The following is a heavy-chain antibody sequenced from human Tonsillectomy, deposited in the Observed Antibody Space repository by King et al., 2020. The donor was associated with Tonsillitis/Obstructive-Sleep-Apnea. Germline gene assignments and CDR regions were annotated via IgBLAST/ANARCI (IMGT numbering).Heavy chain of an antibody. Sequence: VQLVQSGAEVKKPGESLKISCQGSGYSFTNHWIGWVRQMPGKGLEWMGIIYPDDSDSRYSPSFQGQVTFPADKSINTVYLQWGSLKTSDTAIYFCARDSRSVVDNWYFDLWGRGTLVTVSS. CDR1: GYSFTNHW. D-gene: IGHD3-22*01. J-gene: IGHJ2*01. CDR2: IYPDDSDS. V-gene: IGHV5-51*03. CDR3: ARDSRSVVDNWYFDL.